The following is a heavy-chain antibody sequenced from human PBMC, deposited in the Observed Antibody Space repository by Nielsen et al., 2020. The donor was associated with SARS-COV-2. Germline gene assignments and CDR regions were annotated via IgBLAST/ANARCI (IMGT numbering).Heavy chain of an antibody. V-gene: IGHV3-33*08. CDR2: IWYDGSNK. Sequence: GESLKISCAASGFTFSSYWMSWVRQAPGKGLEWVAVIWYDGSNKYYADSVEGRFTITRDNSKNTLYLQMSSLRAEDTAVYYCARALPGGYSSIRYGDDAFDIWGQGTMVTVSS. CDR3: ARALPGGYSSIRYGDDAFDI. CDR1: GFTFSSYW. J-gene: IGHJ3*02. D-gene: IGHD6-13*01.